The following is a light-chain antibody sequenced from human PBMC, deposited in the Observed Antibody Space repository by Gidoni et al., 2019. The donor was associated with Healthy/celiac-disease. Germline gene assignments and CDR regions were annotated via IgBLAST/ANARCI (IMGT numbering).Light chain of an antibody. Sequence: SVLTQTRSASGAPGQRVTISCTGSRSNIGAGYDVPWYQQLPGTAPKLLIYGNSNPPSGVPDRFSGSKSGTSASLAITVLQAEDEADYYCQSYDSSLGVVFGGGTKLTVL. CDR1: RSNIGAGYD. CDR2: GNS. V-gene: IGLV1-40*01. J-gene: IGLJ2*01. CDR3: QSYDSSLGVV.